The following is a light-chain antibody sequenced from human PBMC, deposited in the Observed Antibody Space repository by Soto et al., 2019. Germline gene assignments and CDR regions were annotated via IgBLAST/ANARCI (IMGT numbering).Light chain of an antibody. Sequence: QSVLTQPASVSGSPGQSSTISCTGTSSDVGGYDHVSWYQLHPGKAPKLMVFEVSNRPSGVSFRFSGSKSGNTASLTISGLQAEDEAAYFCSSYSISTAYLFGTGTKLTVL. J-gene: IGLJ1*01. V-gene: IGLV2-14*01. CDR3: SSYSISTAYL. CDR1: SSDVGGYDH. CDR2: EVS.